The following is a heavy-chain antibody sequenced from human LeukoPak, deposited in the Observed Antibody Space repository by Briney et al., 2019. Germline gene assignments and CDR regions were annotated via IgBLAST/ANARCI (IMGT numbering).Heavy chain of an antibody. Sequence: GGSLRLSCAASGFTFNDYTMHWVRQPPGKGLEWVSLMTWDGGTTYYAGSVKDRFTIPRDNSKNSLYLQMNSLRSEDTALYYCAKGGQTAARDMDVWGKGTTVTVSS. CDR3: AKGGQTAARDMDV. CDR1: GFTFNDYT. J-gene: IGHJ6*03. CDR2: MTWDGGTT. D-gene: IGHD2-2*01. V-gene: IGHV3-43*01.